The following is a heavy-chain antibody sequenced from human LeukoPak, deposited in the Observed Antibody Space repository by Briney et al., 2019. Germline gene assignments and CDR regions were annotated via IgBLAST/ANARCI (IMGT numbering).Heavy chain of an antibody. V-gene: IGHV3-48*01. CDR2: IESTGGT. D-gene: IGHD1-26*01. CDR3: AKDAHLVVGAYHFDY. Sequence: GGSLRLSCVVSGFSLSSFAMNWVRQAPGKGLECISHIESTGGTYYVDSVKGRFTISRDSAENSLYLQMNSLRVEDTAVYYCAKDAHLVVGAYHFDYWGQGTLVTVSS. J-gene: IGHJ4*02. CDR1: GFSLSSFA.